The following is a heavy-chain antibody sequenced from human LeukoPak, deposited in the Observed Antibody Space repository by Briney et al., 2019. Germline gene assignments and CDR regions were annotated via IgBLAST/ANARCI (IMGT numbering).Heavy chain of an antibody. CDR3: ARGKPASGSFYKDQYHYMDV. D-gene: IGHD1-26*01. J-gene: IGHJ6*03. CDR2: IILRFGTV. Sequence: GSSVKVSCKSPGGTLTRFGISWVRQAPGQGLEWMGGIILRFGTVNYAQKFQGRVTITADESTNTAYMEMSSLTSEDTAIYYCARGKPASGSFYKDQYHYMDVWGKGTAVTISS. V-gene: IGHV1-69*01. CDR1: GGTLTRFG.